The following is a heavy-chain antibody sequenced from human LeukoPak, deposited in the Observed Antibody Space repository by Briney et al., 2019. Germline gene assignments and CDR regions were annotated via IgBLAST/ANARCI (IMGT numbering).Heavy chain of an antibody. D-gene: IGHD3-3*01. J-gene: IGHJ5*02. CDR3: ARGLSQYDFWSGQNWFDP. CDR2: INPNSGGT. V-gene: IGHV1-2*06. Sequence: GASVKVSCKASGYTFTGYYMHWVRQAPGQGLEWMGRINPNSGGTNYAQKFQGRVTMTRDTSISTAYMELSRLRSEDTAVYYCARGLSQYDFWSGQNWFDPWGQGTLVTVSS. CDR1: GYTFTGYY.